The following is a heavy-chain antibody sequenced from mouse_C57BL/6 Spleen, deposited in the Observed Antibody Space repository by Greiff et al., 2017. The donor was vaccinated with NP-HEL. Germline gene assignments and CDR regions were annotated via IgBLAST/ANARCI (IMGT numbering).Heavy chain of an antibody. CDR2: INPYNGGT. V-gene: IGHV1-19*01. CDR3: ARLNWDGDYYAMDY. CDR1: GYTFTDYY. D-gene: IGHD4-1*01. J-gene: IGHJ4*01. Sequence: VQLQQSGPVLVKPGASVKMSCKASGYTFTDYYMNWVKQSHGKSLEWIGVINPYNGGTSYNQKFKGKATLTVDKSSSTAYMELNSLTSEDSAVYYCARLNWDGDYYAMDYWGQGTSVTVSS.